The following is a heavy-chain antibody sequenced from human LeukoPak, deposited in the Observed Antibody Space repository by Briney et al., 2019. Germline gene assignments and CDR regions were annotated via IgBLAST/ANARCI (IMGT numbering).Heavy chain of an antibody. D-gene: IGHD6-19*01. CDR2: IIPILGIA. J-gene: IGHJ6*02. Sequence: ASVKVSCKASGGTFSSYAISWVRQAPGQGLEWMGRIIPILGIANYAQKFQGRVTITADKSTSTAYMELSSLRSEDTAVYYCAKWLTGDDYYYYGMDVWGQGTTVTVSS. CDR1: GGTFSSYA. V-gene: IGHV1-69*04. CDR3: AKWLTGDDYYYYGMDV.